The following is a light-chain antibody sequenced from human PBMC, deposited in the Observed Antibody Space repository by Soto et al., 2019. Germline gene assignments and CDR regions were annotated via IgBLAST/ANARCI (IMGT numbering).Light chain of an antibody. J-gene: IGKJ1*01. Sequence: DIQMTQSPSSLSASVGDRVTITCRASQSISSYLHWYQQKPGKAPKLLIYAASSLQSGVPSRFSGSGSGTDFTLPISSLQPEDFATYYCQQSYSTLPWTFGQGTKVEIK. V-gene: IGKV1-39*01. CDR3: QQSYSTLPWT. CDR1: QSISSY. CDR2: AAS.